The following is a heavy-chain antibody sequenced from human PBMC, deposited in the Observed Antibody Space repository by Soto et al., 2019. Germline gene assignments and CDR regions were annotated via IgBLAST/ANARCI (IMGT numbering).Heavy chain of an antibody. CDR1: GYSFTSYW. CDR2: IYRGDADS. J-gene: IGHJ4*02. Sequence: GESLKISCKASGYSFTSYWIGWVRQMPGKGLEWMGIIYRGDADSIYSPSFQGHVTISADKSIRTAYLQSNSLKPSDTAMYYCARPPYSASYYYFDQWGQGTPVTVSS. CDR3: ARPPYSASYYYFDQ. V-gene: IGHV5-51*01. D-gene: IGHD1-26*01.